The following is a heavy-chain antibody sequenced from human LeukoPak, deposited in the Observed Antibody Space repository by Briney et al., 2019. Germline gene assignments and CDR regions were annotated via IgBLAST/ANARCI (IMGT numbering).Heavy chain of an antibody. V-gene: IGHV4-4*07. CDR1: GGPISSYY. D-gene: IGHD3-22*01. Sequence: PSETLSLTCTVSGGPISSYYWSWIRQPAGKGLEWIGRIYTSGSTNYNPSLKSRVTMSVDTSKNQFSLKLSSVTAADTAVYYCARDSGSYYYDSSGYYGLISFFDYWGQGTLVTVSS. J-gene: IGHJ4*02. CDR2: IYTSGST. CDR3: ARDSGSYYYDSSGYYGLISFFDY.